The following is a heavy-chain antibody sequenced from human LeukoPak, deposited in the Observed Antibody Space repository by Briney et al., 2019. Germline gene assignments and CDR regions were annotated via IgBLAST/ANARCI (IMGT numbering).Heavy chain of an antibody. CDR1: GFTFSSYA. J-gene: IGHJ4*02. CDR3: AKVRYGDYVPPIDN. V-gene: IGHV3-23*01. D-gene: IGHD4-17*01. Sequence: GGSLRLSCAASGFTFSSYAMSWVRQAPGKGLEWVSAISGSGGSTYYADSVKGRFTISRDNSKNTLYLQMNSLRAEDTAVYYCAKVRYGDYVPPIDNWGQGTLVTAS. CDR2: ISGSGGST.